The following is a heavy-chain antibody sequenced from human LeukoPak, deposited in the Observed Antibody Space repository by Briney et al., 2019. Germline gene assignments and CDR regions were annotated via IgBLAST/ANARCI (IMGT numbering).Heavy chain of an antibody. CDR2: ISWNSGSI. D-gene: IGHD6-13*01. J-gene: IGHJ4*02. V-gene: IGHV3-9*01. Sequence: PGRSLRLSCAASGFTFDDYAMHWVRQAPGKGLEWVSGISWNSGSIGYADSVKGRFTISRDNAKNSLYLQMNSLRAEDTALYYCAKAVRSSSWYYFDYWGQGTLVTVSS. CDR3: AKAVRSSSWYYFDY. CDR1: GFTFDDYA.